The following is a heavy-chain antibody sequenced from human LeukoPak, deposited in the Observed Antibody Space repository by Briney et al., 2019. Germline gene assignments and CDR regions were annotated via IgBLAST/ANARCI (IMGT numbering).Heavy chain of an antibody. V-gene: IGHV1-69*01. J-gene: IGHJ3*02. Sequence: SVKVSCKASGGTFSSYAISWVRQAPGQGLEWMGGIIPIFGTANYAQKFQGRVTITADESTSTAYMELSSLRSEDTAVYYCARVGPHSYDSSGCDLAFDIWGQGTMVTVSS. CDR2: IIPIFGTA. D-gene: IGHD3-22*01. CDR1: GGTFSSYA. CDR3: ARVGPHSYDSSGCDLAFDI.